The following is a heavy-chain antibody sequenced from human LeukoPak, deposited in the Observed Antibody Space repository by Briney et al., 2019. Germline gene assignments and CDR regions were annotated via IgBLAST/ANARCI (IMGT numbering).Heavy chain of an antibody. CDR3: ARAPYDILTGYSPYYFDY. D-gene: IGHD3-9*01. Sequence: PGGSLRLSCAASGFTLSNYNMNWVRQAPGRGLEWVSSINSSSTYIYYADSVKGRFTISRDNAKNSLSLQVNSLRAEDTAVYYCARAPYDILTGYSPYYFDYWGQGTLVTVSS. CDR2: INSSSTYI. CDR1: GFTLSNYN. J-gene: IGHJ4*02. V-gene: IGHV3-21*06.